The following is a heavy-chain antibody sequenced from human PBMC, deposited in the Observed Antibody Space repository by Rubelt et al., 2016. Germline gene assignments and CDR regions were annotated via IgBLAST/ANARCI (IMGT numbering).Heavy chain of an antibody. Sequence: QLQLQESGPGLVKPSETLSLTCTVSGYSISSGYYWGWIRQPPGKGLEWIGSVYHSGSTYYNPSLKSRVTLSVDTSRNQFSLKLSSVTAADTAVYYCARVTIFGVVIYYMDVWGKGTTVTVSS. J-gene: IGHJ6*03. D-gene: IGHD3-3*01. V-gene: IGHV4-38-2*02. CDR3: ARVTIFGVVIYYMDV. CDR1: GYSISSGYY. CDR2: VYHSGST.